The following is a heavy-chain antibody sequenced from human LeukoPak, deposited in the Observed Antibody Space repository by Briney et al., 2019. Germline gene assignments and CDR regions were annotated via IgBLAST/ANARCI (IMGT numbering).Heavy chain of an antibody. CDR2: IYSGGST. D-gene: IGHD1-1*01. J-gene: IGHJ3*02. Sequence: GGSLRLSCAASGFTVSSNYMSWVRQAPGKGLEWVSVIYSGGSTYYADSVKGRFTISRGNSKNTLYLQMNSLRAEDTAVYYCARDTRLYNWNDRYAFDIWGQGTMVTVSS. V-gene: IGHV3-53*01. CDR3: ARDTRLYNWNDRYAFDI. CDR1: GFTVSSNY.